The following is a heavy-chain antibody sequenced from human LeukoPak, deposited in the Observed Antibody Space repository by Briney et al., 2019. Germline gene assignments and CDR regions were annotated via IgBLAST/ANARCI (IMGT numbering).Heavy chain of an antibody. CDR3: ANKSAGFDP. V-gene: IGHV3-23*01. J-gene: IGHJ5*02. Sequence: QSGGSLRLSCTSSGFTFSSDAMTWVRRAPGKGLEWVSSISGSGDGTYYADSVKGRFTISRDNSKNILYLQMNSLRAEDTAVYYCANKSAGFDPWGQGTLVTVSS. CDR2: ISGSGDGT. D-gene: IGHD6-19*01. CDR1: GFTFSSDA.